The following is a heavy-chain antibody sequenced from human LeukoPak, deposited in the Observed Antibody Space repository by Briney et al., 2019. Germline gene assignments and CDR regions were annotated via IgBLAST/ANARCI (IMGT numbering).Heavy chain of an antibody. Sequence: GGSLRLSCTASGFIFSGSWMAWIRQAPRKGLEWVAIIKKDGSEKYYVDSMKGRFTISRDNAKNSLFLQMNSLRAEDTAIYYCTTDTRYSAGHWGQGTLVTVSS. D-gene: IGHD1-14*01. J-gene: IGHJ4*02. V-gene: IGHV3-7*03. CDR3: TTDTRYSAGH. CDR2: IKKDGSEK. CDR1: GFIFSGSW.